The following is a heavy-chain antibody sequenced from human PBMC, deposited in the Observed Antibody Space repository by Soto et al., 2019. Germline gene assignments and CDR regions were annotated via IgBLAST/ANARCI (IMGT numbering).Heavy chain of an antibody. CDR1: GYTFTSYA. CDR2: INAGNGNT. CDR3: ARSIAVAGALGY. D-gene: IGHD6-19*01. Sequence: QVQLVQSGAEVKKPGASVKVSCKASGYTFTSYAMHWVRQAPGQRLEWMGWINAGNGNTKYSQKFQGRVNITRDTSASTAYMELSSLRSEDTAVYYCARSIAVAGALGYWGQGTLVTVSS. V-gene: IGHV1-3*01. J-gene: IGHJ4*02.